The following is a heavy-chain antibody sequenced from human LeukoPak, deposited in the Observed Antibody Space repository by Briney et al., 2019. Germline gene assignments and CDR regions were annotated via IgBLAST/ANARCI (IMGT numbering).Heavy chain of an antibody. CDR2: INHSGST. Sequence: PSETLSLTCAVYGGSFSGYYWSWIRQPPGKGLEWIGEINHSGSTNYNPSLKSRVTISVDTSKNQFSLKLSSVTAADTAVYYCARETMLHTDAFDIWGQGTMVTVSS. D-gene: IGHD3-10*02. V-gene: IGHV4-34*01. CDR1: GGSFSGYY. CDR3: ARETMLHTDAFDI. J-gene: IGHJ3*02.